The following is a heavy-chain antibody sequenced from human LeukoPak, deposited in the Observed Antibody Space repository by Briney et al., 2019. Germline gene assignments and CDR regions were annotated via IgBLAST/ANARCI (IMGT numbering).Heavy chain of an antibody. J-gene: IGHJ4*02. CDR2: INHSGST. CDR1: GGSISSYY. Sequence: SETLSLTCTVSGGSISSYYWRWIRQPPGKGLEWIGEINHSGSTNYNPSLKSRVTISVDTSKNQFSLKLSSVTAADTAVYYCARSSNYDYVWGSYRSYYFDYWGQGTLVTVSS. D-gene: IGHD3-16*02. CDR3: ARSSNYDYVWGSYRSYYFDY. V-gene: IGHV4-34*01.